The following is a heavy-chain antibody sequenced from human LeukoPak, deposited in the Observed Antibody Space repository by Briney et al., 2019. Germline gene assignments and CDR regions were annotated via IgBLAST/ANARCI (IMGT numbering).Heavy chain of an antibody. CDR2: IYYSGST. CDR1: GASISSGDYL. CDR3: AREPYYYGSGGTEGPLDY. V-gene: IGHV4-30-4*01. D-gene: IGHD3-10*01. J-gene: IGHJ4*02. Sequence: KSSETLSLTCAVSGASISSGDYLWSWIRQPPGMGLEWIGNIYYSGSTNYNASLKSRVTISIDTSKNQFSLNLSTVTAADTAVYYCAREPYYYGSGGTEGPLDYWGQGTLVTVSS.